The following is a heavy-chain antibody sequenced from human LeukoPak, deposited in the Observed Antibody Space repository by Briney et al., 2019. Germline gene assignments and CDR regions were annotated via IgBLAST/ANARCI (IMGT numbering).Heavy chain of an antibody. V-gene: IGHV1-8*01. CDR3: ARGPQGFDSSGYYFDY. D-gene: IGHD3-22*01. CDR1: GYTFTSYD. CDR2: MNPNSGNT. J-gene: IGHJ4*02. Sequence: GASVKVSCKASGYTFTSYDINWVRQATGQGLEWMGWMNPNSGNTGCAQKFQGRVTMTRNTSISTAYMELSSLRSEDTAVYYCARGPQGFDSSGYYFDYWGQGTLVTVSS.